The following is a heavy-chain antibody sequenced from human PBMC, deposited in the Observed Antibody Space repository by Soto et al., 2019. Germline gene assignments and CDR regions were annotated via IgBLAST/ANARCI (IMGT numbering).Heavy chain of an antibody. CDR1: GFTFSDYY. J-gene: IGHJ4*02. CDR3: ARDSRFLEWLLSAFDY. D-gene: IGHD3-3*01. Sequence: PGGSLRLSCAASGFTFSDYYMSWIRQAPGKGLEWVSYISSSGSTIYYADSVKGRFTISRDNAKNSLYLQMNSLRAEDTAVYYCARDSRFLEWLLSAFDYWGQGTLVTVSS. CDR2: ISSSGSTI. V-gene: IGHV3-11*01.